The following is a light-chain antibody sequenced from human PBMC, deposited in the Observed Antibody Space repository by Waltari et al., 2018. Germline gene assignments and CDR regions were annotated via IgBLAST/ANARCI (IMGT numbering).Light chain of an antibody. CDR3: QDSAT. CDR1: QTVTGSY. V-gene: IGKV3-20*01. CDR2: GAS. Sequence: EIVLTQSPGTLSLSPGERATLSCRASQTVTGSYLAWYQQKPGQAPRLLIYGASIRATGIRDRFSGSGSGTDFTLTISRLEPEDFAVYYCQDSATFGQGTKVEIK. J-gene: IGKJ1*01.